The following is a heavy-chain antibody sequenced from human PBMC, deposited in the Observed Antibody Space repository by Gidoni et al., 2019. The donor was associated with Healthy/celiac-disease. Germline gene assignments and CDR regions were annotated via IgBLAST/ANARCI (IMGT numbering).Heavy chain of an antibody. CDR3: ARAGYDFWSGYDLGMDV. V-gene: IGHV3-48*02. D-gene: IGHD3-3*01. J-gene: IGHJ6*02. Sequence: EVQLVESGGGLVQPGGSLRLSFAASGFTFSSYRMNWVGQAPGKGLEWVSYISSSSSTIYYADSVKGRFTISRDNAKNSLYLQMNSLRDEDTAVYYCARAGYDFWSGYDLGMDVWGQGTTVTVSS. CDR1: GFTFSSYR. CDR2: ISSSSSTI.